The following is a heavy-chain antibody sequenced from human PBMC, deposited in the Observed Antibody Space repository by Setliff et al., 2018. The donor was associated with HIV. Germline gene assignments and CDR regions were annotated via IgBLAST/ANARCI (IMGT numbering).Heavy chain of an antibody. CDR1: GYNFMDYY. CDR2: INPNSGDN. CDR3: ARGGSYWGDAFDI. Sequence: ASVKVSCKASGYNFMDYYIYWVRQAPGKGLEWMGWINPNSGDNNYAQNFLGRVTMTRDTSISTAYMELRGLRSDDTAVYYCARGGSYWGDAFDIWGQGTMVTVSS. J-gene: IGHJ3*02. D-gene: IGHD1-26*01. V-gene: IGHV1-2*02.